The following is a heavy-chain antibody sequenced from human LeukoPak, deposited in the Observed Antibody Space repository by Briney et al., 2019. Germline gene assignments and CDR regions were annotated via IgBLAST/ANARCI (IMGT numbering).Heavy chain of an antibody. CDR3: ARSEEVATVDY. V-gene: IGHV5-51*01. D-gene: IGHD5-12*01. CDR2: IYPGDSDT. J-gene: IGHJ4*02. Sequence: GESLKISCKSSGYSFTSYWIGWVRQTPGKGLEWMGIIYPGDSDTRYSPSFQGQVTISADKSISTAYLQWSSLKASDTAMYYCARSEEVATVDYWGQGTLVTVSS. CDR1: GYSFTSYW.